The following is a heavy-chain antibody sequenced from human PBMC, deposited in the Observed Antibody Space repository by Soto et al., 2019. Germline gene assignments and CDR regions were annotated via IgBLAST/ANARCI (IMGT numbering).Heavy chain of an antibody. J-gene: IGHJ4*02. D-gene: IGHD6-13*01. Sequence: ASVKVSFKASGYTFTSYAMHWVRQAPGQRLEWMGWINAGNGNTKYSQKFQGRVNITRHTPASTAYMEIRSLRSEDTAVYYCAKKFAGPVAAGPDYWGQGTMVTVSS. CDR1: GYTFTSYA. CDR3: AKKFAGPVAAGPDY. CDR2: INAGNGNT. V-gene: IGHV1-3*01.